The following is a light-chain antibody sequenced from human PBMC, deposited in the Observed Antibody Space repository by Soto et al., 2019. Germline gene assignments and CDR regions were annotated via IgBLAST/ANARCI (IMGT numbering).Light chain of an antibody. CDR3: RSYSSSSTYV. Sequence: QSVLTQPASVSGSPGQSITISCTGTSSDVGDSDFVSWYQQYPGKAPKLMIYNVNNRPSGVSNRFSGSKSGNTASLTISGLQAEDEADYYCRSYSSSSTYVFGTGTKVTVL. CDR1: SSDVGDSDF. J-gene: IGLJ1*01. V-gene: IGLV2-14*01. CDR2: NVN.